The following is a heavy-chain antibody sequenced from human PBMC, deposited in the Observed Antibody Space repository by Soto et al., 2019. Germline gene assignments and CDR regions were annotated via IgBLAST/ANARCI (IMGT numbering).Heavy chain of an antibody. V-gene: IGHV5-10-1*01. J-gene: IGHJ6*02. Sequence: EVQLVQSGAEVKEPGESLRISCKASGYSITDYWITWVRQMPGKGLEWMGRIDPSDSYTNYRPSFKGHVTISADNSLNTAYLQWSSLKASDNAIYYCARTSVRADLGYHMDVWGQGTSVTVSS. CDR1: GYSITDYW. D-gene: IGHD3-10*01. CDR3: ARTSVRADLGYHMDV. CDR2: IDPSDSYT.